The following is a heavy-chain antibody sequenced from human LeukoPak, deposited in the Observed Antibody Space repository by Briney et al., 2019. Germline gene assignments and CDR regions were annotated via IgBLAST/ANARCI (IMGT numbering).Heavy chain of an antibody. V-gene: IGHV3-7*03. J-gene: IGHJ6*03. Sequence: PGGSLRLSCAASEFTFSTYWMSWVRQAPGKGLEWVADIKKDGSEKYYVDSVKGRFTISRQNAKNSLFLQMNSLRAEDTALYYCAKDIRAYYYYYYMDVWGKGTTVTISS. D-gene: IGHD2-21*01. CDR2: IKKDGSEK. CDR1: EFTFSTYW. CDR3: AKDIRAYYYYYYMDV.